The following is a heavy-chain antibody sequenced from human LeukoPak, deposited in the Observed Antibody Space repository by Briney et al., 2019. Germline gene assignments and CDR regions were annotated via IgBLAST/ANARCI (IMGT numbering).Heavy chain of an antibody. CDR3: ARLVAWGAVAGKGTPYYFDY. V-gene: IGHV5-51*01. CDR1: GYSFTSYW. J-gene: IGHJ4*02. CDR2: IYPGDSDT. Sequence: GEPLKISCKGSGYSFTSYWIGWVRQMPGKGLEWMGIIYPGDSDTRYSPSFQGQVTMSADKSISTAYLQWSSLKASDTAMYYCARLVAWGAVAGKGTPYYFDYWGQGTLVTVSS. D-gene: IGHD6-19*01.